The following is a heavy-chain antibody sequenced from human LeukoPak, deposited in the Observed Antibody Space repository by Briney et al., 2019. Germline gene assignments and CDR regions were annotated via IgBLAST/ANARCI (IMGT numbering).Heavy chain of an antibody. J-gene: IGHJ3*02. CDR3: AKDWGVPAAPPDAFDI. V-gene: IGHV3-30*02. Sequence: PGGSLRLSCAASGFTFSSYGMHWVRQAPGKGLEWVAFIRYDGSNKYYADSVKGRFTISRDNSKNTLYLQMNSLRAEDTAVYYCAKDWGVPAAPPDAFDIWGQGTMVTVSS. CDR2: IRYDGSNK. D-gene: IGHD2-2*01. CDR1: GFTFSSYG.